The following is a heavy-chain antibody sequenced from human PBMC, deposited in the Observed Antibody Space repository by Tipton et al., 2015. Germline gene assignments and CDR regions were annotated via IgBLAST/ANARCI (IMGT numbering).Heavy chain of an antibody. D-gene: IGHD3-10*01. J-gene: IGHJ4*02. CDR2: ISTSGDST. CDR1: GFTLSSSA. V-gene: IGHV3-23*01. Sequence: SLRLSCAASGFTLSSSAMSWVRQAPGKGLEWVSVISTSGDSTYYADSMKGRFTISRDNSKNTLYLQMNSLGVEDTAVYYCARRPYYYGSGSYPHFDSWGQGTLVTVSS. CDR3: ARRPYYYGSGSYPHFDS.